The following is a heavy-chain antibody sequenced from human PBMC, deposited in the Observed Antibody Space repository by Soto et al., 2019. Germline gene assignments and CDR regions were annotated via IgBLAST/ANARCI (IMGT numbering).Heavy chain of an antibody. Sequence: QVQLVQSGTDVKRPGSSVKVSCKASGDSFATSTFSWVRQTPGQGLEWMGTIIPLLDTPDYAQKVQGSVTITADESTRTVYMELNSLRSDDAAVYYCARAVGTGVFDYWGQGTLVTVSS. CDR1: GDSFATST. J-gene: IGHJ4*02. V-gene: IGHV1-69*18. D-gene: IGHD1-1*01. CDR2: IIPLLDTP. CDR3: ARAVGTGVFDY.